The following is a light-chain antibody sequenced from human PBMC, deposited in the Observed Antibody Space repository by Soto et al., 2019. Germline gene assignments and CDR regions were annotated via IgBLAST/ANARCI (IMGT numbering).Light chain of an antibody. J-gene: IGLJ2*01. V-gene: IGLV2-23*02. CDR3: WSYAGSSPFVV. Sequence: QSVLTQPASVSGSPGQSITISCTGTSSDVGSFDLVSWYQQHPGKAPKLMIYEVSKRPSGLSNRFSGSKSGNTASLTISGLQAEDEADYYCWSYAGSSPFVVFGGGTKLTVL. CDR1: SSDVGSFDL. CDR2: EVS.